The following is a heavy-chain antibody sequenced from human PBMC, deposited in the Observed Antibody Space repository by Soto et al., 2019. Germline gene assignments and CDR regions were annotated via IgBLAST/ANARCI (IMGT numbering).Heavy chain of an antibody. J-gene: IGHJ4*02. CDR2: IKPDGSDQ. CDR3: ARDHRTSWSTSDY. Sequence: GGSLRLSCAASGFTFNDYWMTWVRQAPGKGLEWVGNIKPDGSDQYYVDSVRGRFTISRDNARNSVFLQMDSLRAEDTAVYFCARDHRTSWSTSDYWGQGALVTVSS. V-gene: IGHV3-7*01. D-gene: IGHD6-13*01. CDR1: GFTFNDYW.